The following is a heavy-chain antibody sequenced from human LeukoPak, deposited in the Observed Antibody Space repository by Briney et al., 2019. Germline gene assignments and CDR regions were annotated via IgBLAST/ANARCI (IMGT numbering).Heavy chain of an antibody. Sequence: GASVTVSCKASGGTFSSYVISWVRQAPGQGLQWMGGIIPMFGAVNYAQKFQGRVTITADKSTGTAYMELSSLRSEDTAVYYCVRDYDISGPQKNFFDYWGQGTLVTVSS. CDR1: GGTFSSYV. CDR2: IIPMFGAV. D-gene: IGHD3-22*01. J-gene: IGHJ4*02. V-gene: IGHV1-69*06. CDR3: VRDYDISGPQKNFFDY.